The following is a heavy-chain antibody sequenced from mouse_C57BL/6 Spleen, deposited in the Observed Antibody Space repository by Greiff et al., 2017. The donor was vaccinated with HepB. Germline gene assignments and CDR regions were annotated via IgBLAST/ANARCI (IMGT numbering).Heavy chain of an antibody. CDR2: IRNKANGYTT. CDR1: GFTFTDYY. J-gene: IGHJ2*01. CDR3: ARSPYYYGSSQYYFDY. Sequence: EVKLVESGGGLVQPGGSLSLSCAASGFTFTDYYMSWVRQPPGKALEWLGFIRNKANGYTTEYSASVKGRFTISRDNSQSILYLQMNALRAEDSATYYCARSPYYYGSSQYYFDYWGQGTTLTVSS. D-gene: IGHD1-1*01. V-gene: IGHV7-3*01.